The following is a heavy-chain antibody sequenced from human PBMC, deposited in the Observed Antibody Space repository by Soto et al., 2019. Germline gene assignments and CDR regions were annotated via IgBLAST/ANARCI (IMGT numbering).Heavy chain of an antibody. J-gene: IGHJ5*02. CDR1: GGSISSYY. Sequence: SETLSLTCTVSGGSISSYYWSWIRQPAGKGLEWIGRIYTSGSTNYNPSLKSRVTMSVDTSKNQFSLKLSSVTAADTAVYYCAREGHYYGRNWFDPLGQGTLVTVSS. V-gene: IGHV4-4*07. CDR3: AREGHYYGRNWFDP. D-gene: IGHD3-10*01. CDR2: IYTSGST.